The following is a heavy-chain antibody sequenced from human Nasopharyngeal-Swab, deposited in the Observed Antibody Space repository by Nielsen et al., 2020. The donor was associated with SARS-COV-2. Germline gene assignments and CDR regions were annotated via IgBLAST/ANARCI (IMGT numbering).Heavy chain of an antibody. CDR1: GGTFSSYA. Sequence: SVKVSCKASGGTFSSYAISWVRQAPGQGLEWMGGIIPIFGTANYAQKFQGRVTITADESTSTAYMELSSLRSEDTAVYYCARVAARTHLYFDYWGQGTLVTVSS. D-gene: IGHD1-26*01. CDR2: IIPIFGTA. V-gene: IGHV1-69*13. J-gene: IGHJ4*02. CDR3: ARVAARTHLYFDY.